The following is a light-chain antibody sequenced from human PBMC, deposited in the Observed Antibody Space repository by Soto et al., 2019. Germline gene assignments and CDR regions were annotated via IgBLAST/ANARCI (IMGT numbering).Light chain of an antibody. CDR2: EVT. CDR3: SSYAGQVPK. CDR1: SSDVGYYDL. V-gene: IGLV2-23*02. J-gene: IGLJ3*02. Sequence: QSALTQPASVSGSLGQSITISCAGTSSDVGYYDLVSWYQQHPGKAPKLIIFEVTERPSGISDRFSASKSGFTASLTISGLQPEDEAVYFCSSYAGQVPKFGGGTQLTVL.